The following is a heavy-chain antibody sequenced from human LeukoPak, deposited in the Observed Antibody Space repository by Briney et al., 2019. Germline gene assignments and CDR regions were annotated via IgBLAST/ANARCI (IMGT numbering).Heavy chain of an antibody. CDR3: ARNPYTSQDLNCSSTSCLDY. J-gene: IGHJ4*02. CDR1: GGSISSSPYS. CDR2: INHSGST. Sequence: PSETLSLTCTVSGGSISSSPYSWGWMRQPPGMGLEWIGEINHSGSTNYNPSLKSRVTISVDTSKNQFSLKLSSVTAADTAVYYCARNPYTSQDLNCSSTSCLDYWGQGTLVTVSS. D-gene: IGHD2-2*01. V-gene: IGHV4-39*07.